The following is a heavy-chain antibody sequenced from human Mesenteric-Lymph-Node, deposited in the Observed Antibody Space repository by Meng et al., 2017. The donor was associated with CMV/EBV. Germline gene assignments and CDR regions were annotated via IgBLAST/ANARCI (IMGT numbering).Heavy chain of an antibody. J-gene: IGHJ4*02. D-gene: IGHD4-23*01. CDR2: ISWNGGST. CDR3: AKDKGYGDTSQYYFDF. CDR1: GFTFDDYA. V-gene: IGHV3-43D*03. Sequence: GESLKISCAASGFTFDDYAMHWVRQTPGKGLEWVSLISWNGGSTYYADSVKGRFTISRDNSKNSLYLQMNSLRPEDTALYYCAKDKGYGDTSQYYFDFWGQGTLVTVSS.